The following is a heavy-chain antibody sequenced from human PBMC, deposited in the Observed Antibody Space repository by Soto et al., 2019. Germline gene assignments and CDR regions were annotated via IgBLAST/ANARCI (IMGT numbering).Heavy chain of an antibody. CDR3: ARDPRGIADPRENDAFDI. Sequence: LQTLSLTCAISGDSVSSNSAAWNWIRQCPSRGLEWLGRTYYRSKWYNDYAVSVKSRITINPDTSKNQFSLQLNSLTPEDTAEYYCARDPRGIADPRENDAFDIWGKGTMVTVSS. V-gene: IGHV6-1*01. J-gene: IGHJ3*02. CDR1: GDSVSSNSAA. CDR2: TYYRSKWYN. D-gene: IGHD6-13*01.